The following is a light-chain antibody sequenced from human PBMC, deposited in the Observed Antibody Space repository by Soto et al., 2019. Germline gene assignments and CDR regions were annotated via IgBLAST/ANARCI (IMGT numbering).Light chain of an antibody. CDR1: SSDVDGYNY. J-gene: IGLJ1*01. CDR2: DVT. V-gene: IGLV2-11*01. Sequence: QSALTQPRSVSGSPGQSVTISCTGTSSDVDGYNYVSWYQQDPGKAPKLMIYDVTKRPSGVPDRFSGSKSGNTASLTISGLQAEDEAEYYCCSYAGSYTFVFGSGTKVTVL. CDR3: CSYAGSYTFV.